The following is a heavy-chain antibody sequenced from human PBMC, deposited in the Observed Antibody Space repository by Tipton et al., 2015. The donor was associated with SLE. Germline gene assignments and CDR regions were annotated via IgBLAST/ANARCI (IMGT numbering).Heavy chain of an antibody. V-gene: IGHV4-30-4*08. J-gene: IGHJ4*02. Sequence: TLSLTCTVSGGSISSGDYYWSWIRQPPGKGLEWIGYIYYSGSTYYNPPLKSRVTISVDTSKNQFSLKLSSVTAADTAVYYCARELPMVRGVLDYWGQGTLVTVSS. CDR1: GGSISSGDYY. D-gene: IGHD3-10*01. CDR2: IYYSGST. CDR3: ARELPMVRGVLDY.